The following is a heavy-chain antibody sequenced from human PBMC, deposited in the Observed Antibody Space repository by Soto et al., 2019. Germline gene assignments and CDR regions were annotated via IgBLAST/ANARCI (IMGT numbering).Heavy chain of an antibody. CDR3: ARGVAAAGTDDYYYGMDV. CDR2: INPNSGGT. V-gene: IGHV1-2*04. CDR1: GYTFTGYY. J-gene: IGHJ6*02. D-gene: IGHD6-13*01. Sequence: QVQLVQSGAEVQKPGASVKVSCKASGYTFTGYYMHWVRQAPGQGLEWMGWINPNSGGTNYAQKFQGWVTMTRDTSISTAYMELSRLRSDDTAVYYCARGVAAAGTDDYYYGMDVWGQGTTVTVSS.